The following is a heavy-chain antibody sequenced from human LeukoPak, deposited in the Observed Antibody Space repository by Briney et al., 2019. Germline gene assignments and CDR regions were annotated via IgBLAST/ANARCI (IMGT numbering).Heavy chain of an antibody. CDR3: ARDEDTDILTGYERFDY. CDR2: ISAHNGNT. Sequence: ASVKVSCKTSGYTFTKYGIIWVRQAPGQGLEWMGWISAHNGNTNYAQKFQGRVTMTTDTSTSTAYMELRTLRSDDTAVYFCARDEDTDILTGYERFDYWGRGTLVTVSS. CDR1: GYTFTKYG. D-gene: IGHD3-9*01. V-gene: IGHV1-18*01. J-gene: IGHJ4*02.